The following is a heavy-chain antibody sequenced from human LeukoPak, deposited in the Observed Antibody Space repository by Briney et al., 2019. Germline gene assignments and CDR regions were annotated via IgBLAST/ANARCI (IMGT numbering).Heavy chain of an antibody. CDR2: ISYDGSNK. CDR1: GFTFSSYA. V-gene: IGHV3-30*04. J-gene: IGHJ4*02. D-gene: IGHD5-18*01. Sequence: PGRSLRLSCAASGFTFSSYAMHWVRQAPGKGLEWVAVISYDGSNKYYADSVKGRFTISRDNSKNTLYLQMNSLRAEDTAVYYCARAGTGTAMVRGLDYWGQGTLVTVSS. CDR3: ARAGTGTAMVRGLDY.